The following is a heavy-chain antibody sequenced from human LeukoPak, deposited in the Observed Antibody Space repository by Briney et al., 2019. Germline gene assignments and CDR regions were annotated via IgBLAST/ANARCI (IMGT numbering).Heavy chain of an antibody. D-gene: IGHD3-22*01. CDR2: INHSGST. J-gene: IGHJ4*02. CDR1: GGSFSGYY. V-gene: IGHV4-34*01. CDR3: ARGYDSSGYSLDY. Sequence: SETLSLTCAVYGGSFSGYYWSWIRQPPGKGLEWIGEINHSGSTNYNPSLKSRVTISVDTSKNQFSLKLSSVTAADTAVYYCARGYDSSGYSLDYWGRGTLVTVSS.